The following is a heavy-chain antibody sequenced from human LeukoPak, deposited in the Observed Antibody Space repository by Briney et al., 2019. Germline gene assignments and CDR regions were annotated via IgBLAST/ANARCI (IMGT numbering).Heavy chain of an antibody. CDR3: GGHRGEWELDY. V-gene: IGHV4-39*01. J-gene: IGHJ4*02. CDR2: IYYRGRT. Sequence: SETLSLTCTVSGGSISSSNYYWGWIRQPPGKGLEWIGTIYYRGRTYYNPSLKSRVTISVDTSKNQFSLKLSSVTAADTAVYYCGGHRGEWELDYWGQGTLVTVSS. CDR1: GGSISSSNYY. D-gene: IGHD1-26*01.